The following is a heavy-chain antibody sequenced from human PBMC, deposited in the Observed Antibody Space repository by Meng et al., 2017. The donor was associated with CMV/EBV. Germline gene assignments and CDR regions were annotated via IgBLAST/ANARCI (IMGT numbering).Heavy chain of an antibody. D-gene: IGHD3-3*01. CDR3: ARLGYDFWSHGQPPFGVDV. CDR2: IYPGDSDT. CDR1: GYSFTSYW. Sequence: GESLKISRKGSGYSFTSYWIGWVRQVPGKGLEWVGIIYPGDSDTRYRPSFQGQVTISADKPISTAYLQWSSLEASDTDMYYCARLGYDFWSHGQPPFGVDVWGQGTTVTVSS. V-gene: IGHV5-51*01. J-gene: IGHJ6*02.